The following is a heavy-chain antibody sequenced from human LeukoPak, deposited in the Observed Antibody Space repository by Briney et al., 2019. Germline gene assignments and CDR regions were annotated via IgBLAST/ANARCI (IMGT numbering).Heavy chain of an antibody. CDR1: GFTFSSYS. CDR2: ISSSSSYI. D-gene: IGHD3-10*01. J-gene: IGHJ3*02. CDR3: ARDAGHSPYYYGSGSYYNSDAFDI. V-gene: IGHV3-21*01. Sequence: PGGSLRLSWAASGFTFSSYSMNWVRQAPGKGLEWVSSISSSSSYIYYADSVKGRLTISRDNAKNSLYLQMNSLRAEDTAVYYCARDAGHSPYYYGSGSYYNSDAFDIWGQGTMVTVSS.